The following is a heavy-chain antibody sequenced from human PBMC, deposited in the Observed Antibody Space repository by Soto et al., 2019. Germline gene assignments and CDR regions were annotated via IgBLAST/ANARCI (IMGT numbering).Heavy chain of an antibody. J-gene: IGHJ4*02. D-gene: IGHD2-8*02. Sequence: GGSLRLSCAASGFAFSTYWMNWVRQTPGKGLMWVSRXXXDGSXXGYADSVXXRFTVSRDNAKNTLYLQMHSXXAXDTXXXYCASXXXIVPVPPTDFDHWGEGTLVT. CDR2: XXXDGSXX. CDR1: GFAFSTYW. V-gene: IGHV3-74*01. CDR3: ASXXXIVPVPPTDFDH.